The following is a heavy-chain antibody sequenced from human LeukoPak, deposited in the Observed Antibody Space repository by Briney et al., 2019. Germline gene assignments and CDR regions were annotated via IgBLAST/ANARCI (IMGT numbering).Heavy chain of an antibody. Sequence: KPSETLSLTCTVSGGSISNYFWSWLRQPAGKGLEWIGRIYTSGSTKYNPSLKSRVTMSVDTSMNHFSLKLSSVTAADTAIYYCARGLNCSGGRCWFDPWGQGTLVTVSS. J-gene: IGHJ5*02. CDR3: ARGLNCSGGRCWFDP. V-gene: IGHV4-4*07. CDR2: IYTSGST. CDR1: GGSISNYF. D-gene: IGHD2-15*01.